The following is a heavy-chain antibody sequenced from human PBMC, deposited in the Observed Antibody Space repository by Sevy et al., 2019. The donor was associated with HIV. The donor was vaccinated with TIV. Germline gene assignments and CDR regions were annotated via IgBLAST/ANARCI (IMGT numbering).Heavy chain of an antibody. D-gene: IGHD2-21*02. CDR3: AKRKWVSVTATGGPFDF. V-gene: IGHV3-23*01. CDR2: ISGNGDKT. CDR1: GITFSDHA. Sequence: GGSLRLSCEVSGITFSDHAMSWVRQAPGKGLEWVSAISGNGDKTPYAGSVRGRFTVSRDNSKNTLYLQMDSLGTEDTAVYYCAKRKWVSVTATGGPFDFWGRGTLVTVSS. J-gene: IGHJ4*02.